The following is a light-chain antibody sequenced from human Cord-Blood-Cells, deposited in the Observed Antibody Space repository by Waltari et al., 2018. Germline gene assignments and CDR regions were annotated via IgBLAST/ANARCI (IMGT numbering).Light chain of an antibody. CDR2: DVS. J-gene: IGLJ2*01. Sequence: QSALPQPASVSASPGPPIPISCTGTSSDVGGHTYASWYQQHPGTAPKLMVYDVSNRPSGVSNRFSCSKSGNTASLTISGLQAEDEDDYYCSSYTSSSTLVFGGGTKLTVL. CDR3: SSYTSSSTLV. CDR1: SSDVGGHTY. V-gene: IGLV2-14*01.